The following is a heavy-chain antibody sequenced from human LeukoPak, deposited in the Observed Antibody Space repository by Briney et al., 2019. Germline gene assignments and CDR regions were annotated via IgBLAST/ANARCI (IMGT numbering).Heavy chain of an antibody. D-gene: IGHD6-19*01. J-gene: IGHJ5*02. CDR3: IAVAGTEDWFDP. CDR2: IRSKANSYAT. CDR1: GFTFSGSA. Sequence: PGGSLRLSCAASGFTFSGSAMHWVRQASGKGLEWVGRIRSKANSYATAYAASVKGRFTISRDDSKNTAYLQMNSLKTEDTAVYYCIAVAGTEDWFDPWGQGTLVTVSS. V-gene: IGHV3-73*01.